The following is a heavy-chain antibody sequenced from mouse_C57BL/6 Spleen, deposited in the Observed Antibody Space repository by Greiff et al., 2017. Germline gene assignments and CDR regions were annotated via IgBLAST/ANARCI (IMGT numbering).Heavy chain of an antibody. V-gene: IGHV1-64*01. D-gene: IGHD6-1*01. CDR3: SSPLD. CDR2: IHPNSGST. J-gene: IGHJ2*01. Sequence: QVQLQQPGAELVKPGASVKLSCKASGYTFTSYWMHWVKQSTGQGLEWIGMIHPNSGSTNYNEKLKSKATLSLDKSSSTAYMQLSSLTSEDSAVYYFSSPLDWGQGTTLTVSS. CDR1: GYTFTSYW.